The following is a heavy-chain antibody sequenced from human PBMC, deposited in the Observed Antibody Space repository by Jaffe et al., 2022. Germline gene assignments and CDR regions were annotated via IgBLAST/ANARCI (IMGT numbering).Heavy chain of an antibody. CDR2: IYTSGST. V-gene: IGHV4-61*02. Sequence: QVQLQESGPGLVKPSQTLSLTCTVSGGSISSGSYYWSWIRQPAGKGLEWIGRIYTSGSTNYNPSLKSRVTISVDTSKNQFSLKLSSVTAADTAVYYCARSDTAIDFDYWGQGTLVTVSS. CDR3: ARSDTAIDFDY. D-gene: IGHD5-18*01. CDR1: GGSISSGSYY. J-gene: IGHJ4*02.